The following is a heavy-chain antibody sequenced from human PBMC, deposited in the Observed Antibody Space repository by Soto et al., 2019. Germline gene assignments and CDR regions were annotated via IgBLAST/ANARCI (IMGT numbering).Heavy chain of an antibody. CDR1: GYTFTSYG. CDR2: ISAYNGNT. Sequence: AASVKVSCKASGYTFTSYGISWVRQAPGQGLEWMGWISAYNGNTNYAQKLQGRVTMTTDTSTSTAYMELRSLRSDDTAVYYCAAGPGIAAAGTTLEYWGKGTLVNVSS. CDR3: AAGPGIAAAGTTLEY. J-gene: IGHJ4*02. D-gene: IGHD6-13*01. V-gene: IGHV1-18*04.